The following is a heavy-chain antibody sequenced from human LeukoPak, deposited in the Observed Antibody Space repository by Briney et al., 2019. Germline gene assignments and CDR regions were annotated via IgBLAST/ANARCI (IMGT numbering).Heavy chain of an antibody. CDR2: ISYGGST. J-gene: IGHJ5*02. D-gene: IGHD2-2*03. CDR1: GGSISSGVYY. Sequence: SETLSLTCTVSGGSISSGVYYWSWIRQHPGKGLEWIGYISYGGSTYYIPSLKSRITISVDTSKNQFSLKLSSVTAADTAVYYCARSGFCSSTSCYPNWFDPWGQGTLVTVSS. V-gene: IGHV4-31*03. CDR3: ARSGFCSSTSCYPNWFDP.